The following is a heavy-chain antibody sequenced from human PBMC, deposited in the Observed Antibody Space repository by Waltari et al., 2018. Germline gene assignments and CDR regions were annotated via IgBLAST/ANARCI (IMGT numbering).Heavy chain of an antibody. Sequence: EVQLVESGGGWVQPGGSPRLSCAASGFTFGKSWINCLRQAPGKGLEWVANVQHDGTEKYYLDSVKGRFTISRDNAKSSLYLQMDSLRAEDTAIYYCARDGRGVNSQFNLFDLWGQGLQVTVSS. V-gene: IGHV3-7*01. CDR1: GFTFGKSW. CDR2: VQHDGTEK. J-gene: IGHJ5*02. D-gene: IGHD2-8*01. CDR3: ARDGRGVNSQFNLFDL.